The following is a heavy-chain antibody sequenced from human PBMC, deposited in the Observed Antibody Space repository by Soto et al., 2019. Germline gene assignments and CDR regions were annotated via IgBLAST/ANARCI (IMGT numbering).Heavy chain of an antibody. D-gene: IGHD2-2*01. V-gene: IGHV4-31*03. CDR1: GGSISSGGYY. CDR2: IYYSGST. Sequence: SETLSLTCTVSGGSISSGGYYWSWIRQHPGKGLEWIGYIYYSGSTYYNPSLKSRVTISVDTSKNQFSLKLSSVTAADTAVYYCATWDIVVVRIDYWGQGTLVTVSS. J-gene: IGHJ4*02. CDR3: ATWDIVVVRIDY.